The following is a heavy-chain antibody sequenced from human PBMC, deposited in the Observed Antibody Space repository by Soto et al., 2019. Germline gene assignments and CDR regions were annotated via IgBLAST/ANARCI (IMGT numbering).Heavy chain of an antibody. CDR2: ISDDGKIT. CDR1: GGVFKMYY. CDR3: IRRPRARSTSTRAY. V-gene: IGHV3-74*01. J-gene: IGHJ4*02. D-gene: IGHD1-1*01. Sequence: GSRRLSCEGSGGVFKMYYMHWVRQVPGKGPEWVPRISDDGKITHYADSVKDRFTISRDNAKDTLYLQLDNLRGDDTGLYYCIRRPRARSTSTRAYWGQRT.